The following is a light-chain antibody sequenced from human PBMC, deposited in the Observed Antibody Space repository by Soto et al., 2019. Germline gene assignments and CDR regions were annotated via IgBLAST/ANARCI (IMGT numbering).Light chain of an antibody. V-gene: IGLV2-14*01. CDR3: SSFTSSSSVV. CDR2: EVN. CDR1: SSDIGNYNF. J-gene: IGLJ1*01. Sequence: QSALTQPASVSGSPGESITISCIGTSSDIGNYNFVSWYQQHPGKAPKLMIYEVNNRPSGVSNRFSGSKSGNTASLTISGLQADDEADYYCSSFTSSSSVVFGTGTKLTVL.